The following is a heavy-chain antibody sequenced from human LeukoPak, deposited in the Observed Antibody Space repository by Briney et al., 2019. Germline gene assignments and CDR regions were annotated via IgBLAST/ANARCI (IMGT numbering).Heavy chain of an antibody. CDR2: IYSGGST. J-gene: IGHJ4*02. CDR1: GFTVTSNY. Sequence: TGGSLRLSCAASGFTVTSNYMSWVRQAPGKGLEWVSVIYSGGSTYYADSVKGRFTISRDNSKNTLYLQMNNLRAEDTAVYYCARANFDYWGQGTLVTVSS. V-gene: IGHV3-66*02. CDR3: ARANFDY.